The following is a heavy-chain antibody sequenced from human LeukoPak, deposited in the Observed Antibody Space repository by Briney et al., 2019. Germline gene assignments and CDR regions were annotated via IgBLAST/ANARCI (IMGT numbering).Heavy chain of an antibody. D-gene: IGHD3-22*01. Sequence: SETLSLTCTVPGGSISSSSYYWGWIRQPPGKGLEWIGSIFYSGSTYYNPSLKSRVTISVDTSKNQFSLKLSSVTAADTAVYYCASQGIVVVMPGDYWGQGTLVTVSS. CDR3: ASQGIVVVMPGDY. V-gene: IGHV4-39*01. CDR1: GGSISSSSYY. CDR2: IFYSGST. J-gene: IGHJ4*02.